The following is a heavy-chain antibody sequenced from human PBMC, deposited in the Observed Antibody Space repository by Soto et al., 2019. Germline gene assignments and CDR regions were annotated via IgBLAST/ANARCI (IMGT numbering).Heavy chain of an antibody. CDR2: IYYSGST. D-gene: IGHD6-6*01. V-gene: IGHV4-30-4*01. Sequence: QVQLQESGPGLVKPSQTLSLTCTVSGGSISSGDYYWSWIRQPPGKGLEWIGYIYYSGSTYYNPSLKSRVTISVDTSKHQFSLKLSSVTAADTAVYYCARVGDSSSSGSDVAEPWGQGTLVTVSS. J-gene: IGHJ5*02. CDR3: ARVGDSSSSGSDVAEP. CDR1: GGSISSGDYY.